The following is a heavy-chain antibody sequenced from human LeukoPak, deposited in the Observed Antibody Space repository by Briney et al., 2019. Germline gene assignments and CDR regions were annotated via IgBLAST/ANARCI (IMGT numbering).Heavy chain of an antibody. CDR2: MNPNSGNT. J-gene: IGHJ5*02. V-gene: IGHV1-8*01. Sequence: GASVKVSCKASGYTFTSYDINWVRQATGQGLEWMGWMNPNSGNTGYAQKFQGRVTMTRNTSISTAYVELSSLRSEDTAVYYCARGGDYYDSSGPNNWFDPWGQGTLVTVSS. D-gene: IGHD3-22*01. CDR3: ARGGDYYDSSGPNNWFDP. CDR1: GYTFTSYD.